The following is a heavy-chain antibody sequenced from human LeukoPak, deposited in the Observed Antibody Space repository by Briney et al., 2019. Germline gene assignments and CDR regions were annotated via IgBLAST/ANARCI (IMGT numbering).Heavy chain of an antibody. V-gene: IGHV1-8*02. CDR3: TTGVLRGYSYGYGDGYNLFRPFYYYYYGMDV. D-gene: IGHD5-18*01. Sequence: AASVKVSCKASGYTFTSYYMHWVRQATGQGLEWMGWMNPNSGNTGYAQKFQGRVTMTRNTSISTAYMELSSLRSEDTAVYYCTTGVLRGYSYGYGDGYNLFRPFYYYYYGMDVWGQGTTVTVSS. CDR2: MNPNSGNT. CDR1: GYTFTSYY. J-gene: IGHJ6*02.